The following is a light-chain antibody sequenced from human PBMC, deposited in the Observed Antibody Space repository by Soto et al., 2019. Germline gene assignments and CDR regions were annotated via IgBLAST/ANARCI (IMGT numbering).Light chain of an antibody. Sequence: EIVMTQSPATLSLSPGERATLSCRASQSVSSSYLAWYQQKPGQAPRLLIYGASTRATGFPARFSGSGSGTEFTLTISSLQSEDFAVYYCQQYNNWWTFGQGTKVDI. J-gene: IGKJ1*01. CDR3: QQYNNWWT. CDR1: QSVSSSY. CDR2: GAS. V-gene: IGKV3-15*01.